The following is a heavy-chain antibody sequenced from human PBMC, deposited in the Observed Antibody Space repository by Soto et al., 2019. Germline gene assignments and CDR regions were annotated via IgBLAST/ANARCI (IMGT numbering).Heavy chain of an antibody. V-gene: IGHV3-11*06. CDR3: ARAQGDYDSGRMIYFDY. D-gene: IGHD5-12*01. CDR2: ISSSSSYT. Sequence: QVQLVESGGGLVKPGGSLRLSCAASGFTFSDYYMSWIRQAPGKGLEWISYISSSSSYTNYADSVKGRFTISRDNAKNSRELQMNSRRAEDTAVYYCARAQGDYDSGRMIYFDYWGQGTLVTVSS. CDR1: GFTFSDYY. J-gene: IGHJ4*02.